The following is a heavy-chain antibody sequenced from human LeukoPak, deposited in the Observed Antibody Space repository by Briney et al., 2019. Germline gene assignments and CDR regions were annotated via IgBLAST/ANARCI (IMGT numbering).Heavy chain of an antibody. J-gene: IGHJ4*02. D-gene: IGHD3-22*01. Sequence: SVKVSCKASGGTFSSYAISWVRQAPGQGLEWMGGIIPIFGTANYAQKFQGRVTITADESTSIAYMELSSLRSEDTAVYYCHYYDSSGYPTFDYWGQGTLVTVSS. CDR1: GGTFSSYA. CDR3: HYYDSSGYPTFDY. V-gene: IGHV1-69*01. CDR2: IIPIFGTA.